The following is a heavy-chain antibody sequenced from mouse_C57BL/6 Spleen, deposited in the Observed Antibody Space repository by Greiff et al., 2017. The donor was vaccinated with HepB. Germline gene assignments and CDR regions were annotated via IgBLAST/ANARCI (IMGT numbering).Heavy chain of an antibody. J-gene: IGHJ2*01. CDR2: INYDGSST. Sequence: EVKLVESEGGLVQPGSSMKLSCTASGFTFSDYYMAWVRQVPEKGLEWVANINYDGSSTYYLDSLKSRFIISRDNAKNILYLQMSSLKSEDKATYYCARDYGSSYDYWGQGTTLTVSS. V-gene: IGHV5-16*01. D-gene: IGHD1-1*01. CDR1: GFTFSDYY. CDR3: ARDYGSSYDY.